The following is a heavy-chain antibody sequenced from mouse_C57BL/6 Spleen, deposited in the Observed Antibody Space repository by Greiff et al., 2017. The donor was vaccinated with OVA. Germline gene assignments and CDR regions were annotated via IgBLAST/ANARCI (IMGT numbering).Heavy chain of an antibody. D-gene: IGHD1-1*02. CDR1: GFTFSSYA. CDR3: ARDGASSWYFDV. V-gene: IGHV5-4*01. J-gene: IGHJ1*03. CDR2: ISDGGSYT. Sequence: EVQRVESGGGLVKPGGSLKLSCAASGFTFSSYAMSWVRQTPEKRLEWVATISDGGSYTYYPDNVKGRFTISRDNAKNNLYLQMSHLKSEDTAMYYCARDGASSWYFDVWGTGTTVTVSS.